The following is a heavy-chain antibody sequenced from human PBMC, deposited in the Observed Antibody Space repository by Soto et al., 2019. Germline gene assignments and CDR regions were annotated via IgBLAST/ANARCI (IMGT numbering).Heavy chain of an antibody. CDR2: IYSGGST. V-gene: IGHV3-53*01. D-gene: IGHD3-22*01. CDR3: ARGDRYYDTSGYSPFFDS. Sequence: PGGSLRLSCAASGFTVSTNYMSWVRQAPGKGLDWVSVIYSGGSTYYADSVKGRFTISRDNSKNTLYLQMNSLRAEDTAVYYCARGDRYYDTSGYSPFFDSWGQGTLVTVSS. J-gene: IGHJ4*02. CDR1: GFTVSTNY.